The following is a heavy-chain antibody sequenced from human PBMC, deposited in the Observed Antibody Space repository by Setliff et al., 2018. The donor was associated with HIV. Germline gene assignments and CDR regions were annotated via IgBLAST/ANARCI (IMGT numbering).Heavy chain of an antibody. V-gene: IGHV3-33*01. CDR1: GFTFSSYG. D-gene: IGHD2-15*01. CDR2: IWYDGSCK. J-gene: IGHJ6*03. Sequence: GGSLRLSCAASGFTFSSYGMHWVRQAPGKGLAWVAIIWYDGSCKYYADSVKGRFTISRDTSKGTLYLQMNSLRAEDTAVYYWARVVGVAPNYYMDVWGKETTVTVSS. CDR3: ARVVGVAPNYYMDV.